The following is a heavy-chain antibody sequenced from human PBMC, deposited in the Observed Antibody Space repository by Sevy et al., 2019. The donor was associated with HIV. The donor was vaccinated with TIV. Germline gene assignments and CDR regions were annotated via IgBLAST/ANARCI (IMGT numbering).Heavy chain of an antibody. J-gene: IGHJ4*02. V-gene: IGHV3-33*06. D-gene: IGHD3-10*01. CDR1: GFTFSNYA. CDR3: AKLPSTVMFREKGY. CDR2: IWSDGAYQ. Sequence: GGSLRLSCAATGFTFSNYAMHWVRQAPGKGMEWVAIIWSDGAYQYHGDSVKGRFTISRDNSKNTVSLQMSSLRAEDTAIYYCAKLPSTVMFREKGYWGQGTRVTVSS.